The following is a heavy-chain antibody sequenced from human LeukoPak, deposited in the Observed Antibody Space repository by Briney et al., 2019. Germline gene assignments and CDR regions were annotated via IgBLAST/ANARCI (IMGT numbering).Heavy chain of an antibody. CDR1: GFTFSSYS. V-gene: IGHV3-21*01. J-gene: IGHJ4*02. Sequence: GGSLRLSCAASGFTFSSYSMNWVRQAPGKGLEWVSSNSSSSSYIYYADSVKGRFTISRDNAKNTLYLQMNSLRAEDTAVYYCARGLLGIDYWGQGTLVTVSS. D-gene: IGHD2-8*02. CDR3: ARGLLGIDY. CDR2: NSSSSSYI.